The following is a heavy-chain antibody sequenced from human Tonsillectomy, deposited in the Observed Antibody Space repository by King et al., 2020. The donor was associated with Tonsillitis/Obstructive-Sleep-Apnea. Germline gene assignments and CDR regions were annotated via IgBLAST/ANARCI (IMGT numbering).Heavy chain of an antibody. CDR2: ISYDGSNK. CDR1: GFTFSSYT. V-gene: IGHV3-30*04. CDR3: AREFPPDIVVVPAASGWNYMDV. D-gene: IGHD2-2*01. Sequence: VQLVESGGGVVQPGRSLRLSCAASGFTFSSYTMHWVRQAPGKGLEWVALISYDGSNKYYADSVKGRLTISRDNSKKTLYLQMNSLRAEDTAVYYCAREFPPDIVVVPAASGWNYMDVWGKGTTVTVSS. J-gene: IGHJ6*03.